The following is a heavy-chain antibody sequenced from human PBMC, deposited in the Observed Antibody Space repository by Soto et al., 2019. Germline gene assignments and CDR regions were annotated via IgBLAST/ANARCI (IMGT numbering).Heavy chain of an antibody. J-gene: IGHJ4*02. CDR1: GYTFIGYY. CDR2: INPNSAAT. Sequence: QVQLVQSGAELKKPGASVTVSCKASGYTFIGYYLHWVRQAPGRGLEWMGWINPNSAATKYAQNFQGRVTMTRDASISTAYMALSSLRSDDTAMYYCARSPITIFGVVLRYYFDYWGQGSLVTVSS. D-gene: IGHD3-3*01. CDR3: ARSPITIFGVVLRYYFDY. V-gene: IGHV1-2*02.